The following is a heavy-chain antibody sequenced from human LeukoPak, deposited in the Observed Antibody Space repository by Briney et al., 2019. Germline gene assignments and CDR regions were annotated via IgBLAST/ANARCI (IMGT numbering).Heavy chain of an antibody. CDR2: ISGSGGST. V-gene: IGHV3-23*01. Sequence: GGSLRLSCAASGFTLSSYAMSWVRQAPGKGLEWVSAISGSGGSTYYADSVKGRFTISRDNSKNTLYLQMNSLRAEDTAVYYCAKEKSITMIVVVITGGYFDYWGQGTLVTVSS. CDR3: AKEKSITMIVVVITGGYFDY. D-gene: IGHD3-22*01. CDR1: GFTLSSYA. J-gene: IGHJ4*02.